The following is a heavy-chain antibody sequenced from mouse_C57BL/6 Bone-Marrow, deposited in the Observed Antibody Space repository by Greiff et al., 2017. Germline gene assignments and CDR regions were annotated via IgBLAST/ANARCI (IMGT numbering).Heavy chain of an antibody. CDR3: ARQGYYAMDY. V-gene: IGHV5-6*01. CDR1: GFTFSSYG. Sequence: EVHLVESGGDLVKPGGSLKLSCAASGFTFSSYGMSWVRQTPDKRLEWVATISSGGSYTYSPDSVKGRFTISRDNAKNTLYLQMSSLKSEDTAMYYCARQGYYAMDYWGQGTSVTVAS. J-gene: IGHJ4*01. CDR2: ISSGGSYT.